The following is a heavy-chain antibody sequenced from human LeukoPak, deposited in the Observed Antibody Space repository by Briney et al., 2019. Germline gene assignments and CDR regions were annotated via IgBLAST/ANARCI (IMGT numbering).Heavy chain of an antibody. V-gene: IGHV5-51*01. D-gene: IGHD3-10*01. CDR3: ASPGTLFRGGLDY. CDR2: IYPGDSDT. CDR1: GYSFTSYW. J-gene: IGHJ4*02. Sequence: GASLKISCKGSGYSFTSYWIGWVRQMPGKGLEWMGIIYPGDSDTRYSPSFQGHVTISADKSISTAYLQWSSLEASDTAMYYCASPGTLFRGGLDYWGQGTLVTVSS.